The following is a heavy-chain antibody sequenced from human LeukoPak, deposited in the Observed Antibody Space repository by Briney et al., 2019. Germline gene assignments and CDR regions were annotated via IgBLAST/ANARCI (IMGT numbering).Heavy chain of an antibody. Sequence: PGLSLRLSYAASGFTFSSYSMNWVRQAPAKGLEWGAFIRYDGSNKYYVDSLKGRFTISRDNSKSTLYLQMNSLRAEDRAVYYCAKDRGDGGYCSTTSCFDAFDIWGQGTMVTVSS. V-gene: IGHV3-30*02. D-gene: IGHD2-2*01. J-gene: IGHJ3*02. CDR2: IRYDGSNK. CDR3: AKDRGDGGYCSTTSCFDAFDI. CDR1: GFTFSSYS.